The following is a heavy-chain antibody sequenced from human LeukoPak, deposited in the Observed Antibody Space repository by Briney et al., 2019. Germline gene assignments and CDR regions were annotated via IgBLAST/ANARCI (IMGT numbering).Heavy chain of an antibody. D-gene: IGHD4-17*01. J-gene: IGHJ6*03. CDR3: AKAKGAYGDYYYYYMDV. V-gene: IGHV3-23*01. Sequence: GGSLRLSGAATEFSFSNYAMNWVRQAPGKGLEWVSTISTGGGSTYYADSVKGRFTISRDNSKNTLYLQMNSLRADDTAIYYCAKAKGAYGDYYYYYMDVWGKGTTVTVSS. CDR2: ISTGGGST. CDR1: EFSFSNYA.